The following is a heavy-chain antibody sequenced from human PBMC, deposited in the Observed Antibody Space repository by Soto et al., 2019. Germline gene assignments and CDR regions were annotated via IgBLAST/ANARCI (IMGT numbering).Heavy chain of an antibody. CDR2: SSNSGTFS. J-gene: IGHJ4*02. Sequence: QVQLVESGGGLVKPGGSLRLSCEGSGFTFSDYYISWFRQAPGKGLEWISYSSNSGTFSRYADSVKGRFSISRDNTKNLLYLQMNSLRAEDTAVYYCARSGDNYNRLDYWGQGTPVTVSS. V-gene: IGHV3-11*06. CDR1: GFTFSDYY. CDR3: ARSGDNYNRLDY. D-gene: IGHD1-1*01.